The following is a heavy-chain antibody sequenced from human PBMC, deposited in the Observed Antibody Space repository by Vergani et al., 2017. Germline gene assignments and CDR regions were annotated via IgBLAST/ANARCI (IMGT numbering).Heavy chain of an antibody. J-gene: IGHJ3*02. V-gene: IGHV4-34*01. CDR2: INHSGST. CDR3: ARHAYSSSWYAFDI. Sequence: QVQLQQWGAGLLKPSETLSLTCAVYGGSFSGYYWSWIRQPPGKGLEWIGEINHSGSTNYNPSLKSRVTISVDTSKNQFSLKLSSVTAADTAVYYCARHAYSSSWYAFDIWGQGTMVTVSS. CDR1: GGSFSGYY. D-gene: IGHD6-13*01.